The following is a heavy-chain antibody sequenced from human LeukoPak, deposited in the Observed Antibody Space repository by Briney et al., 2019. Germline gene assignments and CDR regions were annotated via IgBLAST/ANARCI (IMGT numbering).Heavy chain of an antibody. J-gene: IGHJ4*02. CDR3: ARDRVDYVWGSYPPARYYFDY. Sequence: PSETLSLTRTVSGGSISSGSYYWRWIRQPAGKGLEWIGRIYTSGSTNYNPSLKSRVTISVDTSKNQFSLKLSSVTAADTAVYYCARDRVDYVWGSYPPARYYFDYWGQGTLVTVSS. D-gene: IGHD3-16*02. V-gene: IGHV4-61*02. CDR1: GGSISSGSYY. CDR2: IYTSGST.